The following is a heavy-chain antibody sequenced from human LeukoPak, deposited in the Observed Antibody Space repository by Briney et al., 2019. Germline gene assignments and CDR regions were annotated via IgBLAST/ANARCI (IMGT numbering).Heavy chain of an antibody. CDR2: VYYSGST. J-gene: IGHJ5*02. Sequence: KPSETLSLTCTVSGGSIGSYYWSWIRQPPGKGLEWIGYVYYSGSTNYNPSLKSRVTISVDTSKNRFSLRLTSVTAADTAVYYCARAWAVANNWFDPWGQGTLVTVSS. CDR1: GGSIGSYY. CDR3: ARAWAVANNWFDP. V-gene: IGHV4-59*01. D-gene: IGHD6-19*01.